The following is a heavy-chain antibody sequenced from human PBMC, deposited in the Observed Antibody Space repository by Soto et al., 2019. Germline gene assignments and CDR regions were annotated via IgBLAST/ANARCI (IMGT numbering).Heavy chain of an antibody. V-gene: IGHV6-1*01. CDR1: GDSVSSNSAA. J-gene: IGHJ5*02. Sequence: KQSQTLSLTCAISGDSVSSNSAAWNWIRQSPSRGLEWLGRTFYRSKWYNDYAISVRSRITIKPDTSRNQFSLQLNSVTPEDTAVYYCARGLDAITDTRDWLDPWGQGTLVTVSS. CDR2: TFYRSKWYN. CDR3: ARGLDAITDTRDWLDP. D-gene: IGHD1-20*01.